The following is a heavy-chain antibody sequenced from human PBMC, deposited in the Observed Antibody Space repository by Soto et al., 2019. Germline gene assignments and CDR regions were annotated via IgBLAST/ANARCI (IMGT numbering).Heavy chain of an antibody. CDR3: AKQPYYDFWSGYNYGMDA. V-gene: IGHV3-23*01. Sequence: EVQLLESGGGLVQPGGSLRLSCAASGFTFSNYAMSWVRQAPGEGLEWVSGISGSGGSTYYADSVKGRFTISRDNSKNTLYLQMNSLRAEDTAVYYCAKQPYYDFWSGYNYGMDAWGQGTTVTVS. J-gene: IGHJ6*02. CDR2: ISGSGGST. CDR1: GFTFSNYA. D-gene: IGHD3-3*01.